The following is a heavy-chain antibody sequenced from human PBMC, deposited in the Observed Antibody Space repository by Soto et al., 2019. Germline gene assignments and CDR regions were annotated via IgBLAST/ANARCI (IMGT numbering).Heavy chain of an antibody. D-gene: IGHD3-16*01. CDR3: EGEGGAY. Sequence: QVQLVESGGGVVQPGRSLRLSCAASGFTFSSYAMHWVRRAPGKGLEWMAVMSYDGSNKYYADSVKGRFTISRDNSKNTLYLQMNSLRPEDTALYYWEGEGGAYWGQGTLVIVSS. CDR1: GFTFSSYA. CDR2: MSYDGSNK. J-gene: IGHJ4*02. V-gene: IGHV3-30-3*01.